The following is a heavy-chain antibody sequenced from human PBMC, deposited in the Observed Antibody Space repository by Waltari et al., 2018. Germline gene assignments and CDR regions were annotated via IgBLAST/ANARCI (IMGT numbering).Heavy chain of an antibody. CDR3: TKDLSPGGADV. V-gene: IGHV3-9*01. CDR2: IYWNSDRR. D-gene: IGHD4-17*01. Sequence: EVQLVESGGGLVQPGRSLRLSCAASAFTNDYAMNWFRQGAGKGREWVAGIYWNSDRRDYADSVRGRFTVSRDNAKNFLYLQMNSLRTDDTALYYCTKDLSPGGADVWGQGTTVTVSS. CDR1: AFTNDYA. J-gene: IGHJ6*02.